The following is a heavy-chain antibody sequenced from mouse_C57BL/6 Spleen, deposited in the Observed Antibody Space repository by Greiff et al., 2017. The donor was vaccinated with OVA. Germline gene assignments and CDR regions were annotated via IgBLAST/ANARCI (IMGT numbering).Heavy chain of an antibody. J-gene: IGHJ4*01. CDR3: ARSGPIFSDY. V-gene: IGHV1-52*01. D-gene: IGHD3-2*02. CDR1: GYTFTSYW. Sequence: QVQLKQPGAELVRPGSSVKLSCKASGYTFTSYWMHWVKQRPIQGLEWIGNIDPSDSETHYNQKFKDKATLTVDKSSSTAYMQLSSLTSEDSAVYYCARSGPIFSDYWGQGTSVTVSS. CDR2: IDPSDSET.